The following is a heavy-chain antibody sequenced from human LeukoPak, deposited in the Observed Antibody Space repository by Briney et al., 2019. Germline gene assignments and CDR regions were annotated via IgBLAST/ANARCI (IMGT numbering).Heavy chain of an antibody. CDR3: ARFTPRYLGAFDI. V-gene: IGHV3-7*03. D-gene: IGHD3-9*01. J-gene: IGHJ3*02. CDR1: GFTFSSYW. CDR2: IKQDGSEK. Sequence: GESLRLSCAASGFTFSSYWMSWVRQAPGKGLEWVANIKQDGSEKYYVDSVKGRFTISRDNAKNSLYLQMNSLRAEDTAVYYCARFTPRYLGAFDIWGQGTMVTVSS.